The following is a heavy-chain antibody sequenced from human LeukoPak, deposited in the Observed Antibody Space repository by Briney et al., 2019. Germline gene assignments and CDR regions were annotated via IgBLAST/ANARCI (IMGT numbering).Heavy chain of an antibody. CDR3: ARVHRTGWVVCAFDI. J-gene: IGHJ3*02. CDR2: ISYDGSNN. Sequence: PGGSLRLSCAASGFIFSSYAMHWVRQAPGTGLEWVAVISYDGSNNYYADSVKGRFTISRDNSKNTLYLQMNSLRAEDTAVYYCARVHRTGWVVCAFDIWGHGTMVTVCS. D-gene: IGHD3/OR15-3a*01. V-gene: IGHV3-30-3*01. CDR1: GFIFSSYA.